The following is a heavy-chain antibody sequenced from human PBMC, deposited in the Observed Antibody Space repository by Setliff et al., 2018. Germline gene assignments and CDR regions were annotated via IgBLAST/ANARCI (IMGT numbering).Heavy chain of an antibody. CDR2: IKQDGSEK. V-gene: IGHV3-7*04. D-gene: IGHD3-9*01. J-gene: IGHJ3*02. CDR1: GFTFSSYW. CDR3: ARGHHVLRYFDWLFYASDAFDI. Sequence: QPGGSLRLSCAASGFTFSSYWMSWVRQAPGKGLEWVANIKQDGSEKYYVDSVKGRLTISRDNAKNSLYLQMNSRRAEDTAVYYCARGHHVLRYFDWLFYASDAFDIWGQGTMVTVSS.